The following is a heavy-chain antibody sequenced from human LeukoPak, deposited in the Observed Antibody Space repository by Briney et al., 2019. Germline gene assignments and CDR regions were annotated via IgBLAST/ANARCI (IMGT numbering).Heavy chain of an antibody. J-gene: IGHJ3*02. V-gene: IGHV3-21*01. CDR3: ASDSGGEREWADAFDI. CDR2: ISSSNSYI. Sequence: PGGSLRLSCAASGFTFSSYSMNWVRQAPGKGLEWVSSISSSNSYIYYADSVKGRFTISRDNAKNPLYLQMNSLRAEDTAVYYCASDSGGEREWADAFDIWGQGTMVTVSS. CDR1: GFTFSSYS. D-gene: IGHD2-15*01.